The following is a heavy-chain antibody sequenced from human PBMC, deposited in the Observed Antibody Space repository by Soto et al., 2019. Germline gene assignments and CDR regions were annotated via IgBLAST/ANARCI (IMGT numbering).Heavy chain of an antibody. CDR1: GGSFSGYY. Sequence: QVQLQQWGAGLLKPSETLSLTCAVYGGSFSGYYWSWIRQPPGKGLEWIGEINHSGSTNYNPSLKSRVTISVDTSKNQFSLKLSSVTAADTAVYYCARERIAAVTPFDYWGQGTLVTVSS. V-gene: IGHV4-34*01. CDR3: ARERIAAVTPFDY. J-gene: IGHJ4*02. D-gene: IGHD6-13*01. CDR2: INHSGST.